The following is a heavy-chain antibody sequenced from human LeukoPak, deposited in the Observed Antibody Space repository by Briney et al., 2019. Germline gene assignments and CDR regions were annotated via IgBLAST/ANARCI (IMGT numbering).Heavy chain of an antibody. CDR1: GFTFSSYS. J-gene: IGHJ6*03. Sequence: PGGSLRLSCAASGFTFSSYSMNWVRQAPGKGLEWVSSISSSSSYIYYADSVKGRFTISRDNAKNSLYLQMDSLRAEDTAVYYCAAAGPGFWSLDYYYYMDVWGKGTTVTVSS. CDR2: ISSSSSYI. V-gene: IGHV3-21*01. CDR3: AAAGPGFWSLDYYYYMDV. D-gene: IGHD3-3*01.